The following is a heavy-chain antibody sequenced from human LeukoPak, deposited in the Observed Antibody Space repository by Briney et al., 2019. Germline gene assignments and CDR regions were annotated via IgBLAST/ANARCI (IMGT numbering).Heavy chain of an antibody. CDR3: ARLGSSGWLPYYYYMDV. D-gene: IGHD6-19*01. V-gene: IGHV3-21*01. CDR1: GFTFSSYS. J-gene: IGHJ6*03. Sequence: GGSLRLSCAASGFTFSSYSMNWVRQAPGKGLEWVSSISSSSSYIYYADSVKGRFTISRDNAKNSLYLQMNSLRAEDTAVYYCARLGSSGWLPYYYYMDVWGKGTTVTISS. CDR2: ISSSSSYI.